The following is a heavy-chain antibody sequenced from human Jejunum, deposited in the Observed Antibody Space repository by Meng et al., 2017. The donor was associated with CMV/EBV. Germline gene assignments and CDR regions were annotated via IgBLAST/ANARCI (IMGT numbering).Heavy chain of an antibody. J-gene: IGHJ4*02. CDR1: GFTVKSNY. Sequence: VQLGGSGGGLVQPGGSLRLSCAASGFTVKSNYMGWVRQAPGKGLEWVSDIYAGGSTNYADSVKGRFTISRDNSKNTLYLQMNSLRAEDTAVYYCAREGTTLVTYDYWGQGTLVTVSS. CDR3: AREGTTLVTYDY. CDR2: IYAGGST. V-gene: IGHV3-66*01. D-gene: IGHD5-18*01.